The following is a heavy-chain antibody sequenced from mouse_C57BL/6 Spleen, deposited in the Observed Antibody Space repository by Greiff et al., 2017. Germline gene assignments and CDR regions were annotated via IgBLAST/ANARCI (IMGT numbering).Heavy chain of an antibody. CDR1: GYTFTSYW. Sequence: VQLQQPGAELVRPGTSVKLSCKASGYTFTSYWMHWVKQRPGQGLEWIGVIDPSDSYTNSNQKFQGKATLTVDTSSRTAYMQLSGLTSEDSAVYYCARGDSSDWFAYWGQGTLVTVSA. CDR2: IDPSDSYT. CDR3: ARGDSSDWFAY. J-gene: IGHJ3*01. D-gene: IGHD3-2*01. V-gene: IGHV1-59*01.